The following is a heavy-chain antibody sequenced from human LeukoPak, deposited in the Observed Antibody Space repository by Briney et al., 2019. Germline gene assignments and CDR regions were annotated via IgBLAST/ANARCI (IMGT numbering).Heavy chain of an antibody. CDR1: GGTFSSYA. CDR3: ARGIAVAGPTGANWFDP. Sequence: SVKVSCKASGGTFSSYAISWVRQAPGQGLEWMGGIIPIFGTANYAQKFQGRVTITAGESTSTAYMELSSLRSEDTAVYYCARGIAVAGPTGANWFDPWGQGTLVTVSS. CDR2: IIPIFGTA. J-gene: IGHJ5*02. D-gene: IGHD6-19*01. V-gene: IGHV1-69*13.